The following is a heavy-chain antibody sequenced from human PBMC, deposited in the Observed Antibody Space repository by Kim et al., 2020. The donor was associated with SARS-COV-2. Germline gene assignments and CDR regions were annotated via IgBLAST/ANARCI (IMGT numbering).Heavy chain of an antibody. V-gene: IGHV3-33*01. J-gene: IGHJ3*02. CDR2: IWYDGSNK. CDR3: ARDFRFGEDDAFDI. CDR1: GFTFSSYG. D-gene: IGHD3-10*01. Sequence: GGSLRLSCAASGFTFSSYGMHWVRQAPGKGLEWVAVIWYDGSNKYYADSVKGRFTISRDNSKNTLYLQMNCLKAEDTAVYYCARDFRFGEDDAFDIWGQGTMVTVSS.